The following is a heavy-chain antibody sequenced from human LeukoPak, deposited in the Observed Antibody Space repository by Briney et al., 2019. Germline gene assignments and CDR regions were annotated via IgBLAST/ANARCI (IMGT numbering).Heavy chain of an antibody. D-gene: IGHD4-17*01. CDR1: GFTFSSYS. CDR2: LSASGGST. V-gene: IGHV3-23*01. J-gene: IGHJ2*01. Sequence: GGSLRLSCAASGFTFSSYSMNWVRQAPGKGLEWVSTLSASGGSTFYAASVGGRFTVSRDNSKNTLFLQMNTLRAEDTAVYYCATLYGDYNWYFDLWGRGTLVTVSS. CDR3: ATLYGDYNWYFDL.